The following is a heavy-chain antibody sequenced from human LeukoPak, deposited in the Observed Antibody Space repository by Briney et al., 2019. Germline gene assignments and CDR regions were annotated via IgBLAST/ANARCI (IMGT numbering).Heavy chain of an antibody. V-gene: IGHV3-30-3*01. CDR2: ISYDGSNK. D-gene: IGHD6-13*01. J-gene: IGHJ3*02. CDR3: AREKYSSSFDAFDI. Sequence: GGSLRLSCAASGFTFSSYAMHWVRQAPGKGLEWVAVISYDGSNKYYADSVKGRFTISRDNSKNTLYLQMNSLRAEDTAVYYCAREKYSSSFDAFDIWGQGTMVTVSS. CDR1: GFTFSSYA.